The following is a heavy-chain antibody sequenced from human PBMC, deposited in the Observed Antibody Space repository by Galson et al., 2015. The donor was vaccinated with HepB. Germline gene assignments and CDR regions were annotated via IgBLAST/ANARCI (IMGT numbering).Heavy chain of an antibody. CDR1: GFTFSSYG. V-gene: IGHV3-30*18. CDR3: AKIGGGYCSGGSCYYYGMDV. J-gene: IGHJ6*02. Sequence: SLRLSCAASGFTFSSYGMHWVRQAPGKGLEWVAVISYDGSNKYYADSVKGRFTISRDNSKNTLYLQMNSLRAEDTAVYYCAKIGGGYCSGGSCYYYGMDVWGQGTTVTVSS. D-gene: IGHD2-15*01. CDR2: ISYDGSNK.